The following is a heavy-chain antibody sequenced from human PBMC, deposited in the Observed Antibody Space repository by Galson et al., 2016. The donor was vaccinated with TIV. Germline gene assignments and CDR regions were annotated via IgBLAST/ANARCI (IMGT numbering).Heavy chain of an antibody. V-gene: IGHV3-33*01. Sequence: SLRLSCAVSGFSLKDYGTHWVRQAPGKGLEWVAVIGYDGTTKYYADSVNGRFTISRDTSTNTLSLRMDSLIGEDRAMYYCASSAAFGTRMWYVFDYWGQGTLVTIAS. CDR2: IGYDGTTK. CDR1: GFSLKDYG. D-gene: IGHD2-15*01. CDR3: ASSAAFGTRMWYVFDY. J-gene: IGHJ4*02.